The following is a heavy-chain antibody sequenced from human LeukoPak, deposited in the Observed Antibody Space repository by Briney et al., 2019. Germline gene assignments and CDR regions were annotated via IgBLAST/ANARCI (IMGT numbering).Heavy chain of an antibody. V-gene: IGHV3-30*03. CDR1: GLNFRSYG. D-gene: IGHD5-18*01. J-gene: IGHJ4*02. CDR3: ARGARGYNYGYDELDY. Sequence: GGSLRLSCAGSGLNFRSYGMHWVRQAPGKGLEWVAVISHDGSNKHYADSVKGRFTISRDNSKSTLYLQMNSLRAEDTAVYYCARGARGYNYGYDELDYWGQGTLVTVSS. CDR2: ISHDGSNK.